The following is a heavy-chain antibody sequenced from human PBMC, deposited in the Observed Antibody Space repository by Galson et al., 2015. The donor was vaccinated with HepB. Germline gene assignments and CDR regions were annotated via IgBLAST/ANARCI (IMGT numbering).Heavy chain of an antibody. J-gene: IGHJ6*02. CDR1: GFTFSSYS. V-gene: IGHV3-21*01. CDR2: ISSSSSYI. D-gene: IGHD2-2*01. Sequence: SLRLSCAASGFTFSSYSMNWVRQAPGKGLEWVSSISSSSSYIYYADSVKGRFTISRDNAKNSLYLQMNSLRAEDTAVYYCAREVPAAMGGEGRYYYGMDVWGQGTTVTVSS. CDR3: AREVPAAMGGEGRYYYGMDV.